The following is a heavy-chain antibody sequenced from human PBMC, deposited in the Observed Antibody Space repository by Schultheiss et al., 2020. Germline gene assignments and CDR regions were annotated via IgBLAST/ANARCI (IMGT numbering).Heavy chain of an antibody. CDR1: GYTFTSYD. CDR3: ARDKWDYTNYFFDY. D-gene: IGHD4-11*01. CDR2: ISANNGNT. V-gene: IGHV1-18*01. Sequence: ASVKVSCKASGYTFTSYDINWVRQATGQGLEWMGWISANNGNTNYAQKLQGRVTMTTDTSTSTAYMELTSLRSDDTAVYYCARDKWDYTNYFFDYWGQGTLVTVSS. J-gene: IGHJ4*02.